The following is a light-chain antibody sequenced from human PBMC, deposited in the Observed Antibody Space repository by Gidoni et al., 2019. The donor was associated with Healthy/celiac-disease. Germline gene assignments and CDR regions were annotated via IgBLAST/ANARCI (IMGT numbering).Light chain of an antibody. V-gene: IGKV1-39*01. CDR1: QSIISY. Sequence: DIQMTQSPSSLSASVGDRVTITCRASQSIISYLNWYKQKPGKAPKLLIYAASSLQSGVPSRFSGSGSGTDFTLTISSLQPEDFATYYCQQSYSTPPTFGQGTKLEIK. CDR2: AAS. J-gene: IGKJ2*01. CDR3: QQSYSTPPT.